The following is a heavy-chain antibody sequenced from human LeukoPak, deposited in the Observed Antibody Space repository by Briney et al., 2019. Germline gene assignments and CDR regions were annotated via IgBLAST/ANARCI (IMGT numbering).Heavy chain of an antibody. Sequence: SETLSLTCAVSGGSVSSGGYSWSWIRQPPGKGLEWIGYIYHSGSTYYNPSLKSRVVISLDMSNNQFSLKLSSVTAADTAMYYCASVNFGGIAAWGQGTLVTVSS. CDR1: GGSVSSGGYS. D-gene: IGHD4-23*01. CDR2: IYHSGST. CDR3: ASVNFGGIAA. J-gene: IGHJ5*02. V-gene: IGHV4-30-2*01.